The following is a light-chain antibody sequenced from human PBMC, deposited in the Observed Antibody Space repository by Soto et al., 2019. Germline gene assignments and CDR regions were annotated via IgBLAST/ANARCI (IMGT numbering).Light chain of an antibody. CDR1: QSISSW. Sequence: DIQMTQSPSTLSASVGDRVTITCRASQSISSWLAWYQQKPGKAPKLLIYKASSLESGVPSRFSGSGSGTEFTLTISCLQPDDFATYYCQQYNSYSRWTFGQGTKVDIK. V-gene: IGKV1-5*03. CDR3: QQYNSYSRWT. CDR2: KAS. J-gene: IGKJ1*01.